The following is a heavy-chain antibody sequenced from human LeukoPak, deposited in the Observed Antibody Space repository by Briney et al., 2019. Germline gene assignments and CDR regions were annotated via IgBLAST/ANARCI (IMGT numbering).Heavy chain of an antibody. CDR3: ARAEIAATYNYFDY. Sequence: GGSLRLSCAASGFPFSSYSMIWVRQAPGKGLEWVSAISCSCGSTYYADSVKGRFTISRDNSKNTLYLQMNSLRAEDTAVYYCARAEIAATYNYFDYWGQGTLVIVSS. J-gene: IGHJ4*02. CDR1: GFPFSSYS. D-gene: IGHD6-25*01. V-gene: IGHV3-23*01. CDR2: ISCSCGST.